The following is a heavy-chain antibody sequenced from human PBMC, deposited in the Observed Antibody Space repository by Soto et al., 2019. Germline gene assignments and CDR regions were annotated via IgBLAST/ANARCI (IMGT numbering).Heavy chain of an antibody. CDR3: ARDLPTVTTGLYFEL. CDR2: IYYSGST. Sequence: QVQLQESGPGLVKPSQTLSLTCTVSGGSISSGGYYWSWIRQHPGTGLEWLGYIYYSGSTYYNPYLQSRVTISVDTSKTQFSLKLSSVTAADTAVYYCARDLPTVTTGLYFELWGRGTLVTVSA. V-gene: IGHV4-31*03. J-gene: IGHJ2*01. CDR1: GGSISSGGYY. D-gene: IGHD4-17*01.